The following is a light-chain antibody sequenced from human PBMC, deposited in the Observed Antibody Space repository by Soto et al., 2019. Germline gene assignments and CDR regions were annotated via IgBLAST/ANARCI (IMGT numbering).Light chain of an antibody. V-gene: IGKV1-33*01. CDR1: QGINSY. Sequence: DHPITQSPSCLSASVGDKVTMPFRASQGINSYLAWFQQKPGKAPKLLIYDASNLETGVPSRFSGSGSGTDFTFTISSLQPEDIATYYCQQYDNLPPITFGQGTQLEIK. CDR3: QQYDNLPPIT. CDR2: DAS. J-gene: IGKJ5*01.